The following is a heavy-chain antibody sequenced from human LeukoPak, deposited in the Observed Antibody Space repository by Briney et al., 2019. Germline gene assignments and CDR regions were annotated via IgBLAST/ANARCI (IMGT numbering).Heavy chain of an antibody. CDR2: IYYSGST. Sequence: KPSETLSLTCTVSGGSISSYYWSWIRQPPGKGLEWIGYIYYSGSTNYNPSLKSRVTISVDTSKNQFSLKLSSVTAADTAVYYCARALWFGELYYLDYWGQGTLVTVSS. CDR3: ARALWFGELYYLDY. D-gene: IGHD3-10*01. J-gene: IGHJ4*02. CDR1: GGSISSYY. V-gene: IGHV4-59*01.